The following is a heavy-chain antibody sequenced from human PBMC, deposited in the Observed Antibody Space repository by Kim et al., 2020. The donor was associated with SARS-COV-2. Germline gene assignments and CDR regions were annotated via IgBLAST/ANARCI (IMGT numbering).Heavy chain of an antibody. CDR3: ARGPNYSPFDY. Sequence: YAASVRGRFTISRENDKNSLYLQMNSLRAEDTAVYYCARGPNYSPFDYWGQGTLVTVSS. D-gene: IGHD4-4*01. J-gene: IGHJ4*02. V-gene: IGHV3-48*03.